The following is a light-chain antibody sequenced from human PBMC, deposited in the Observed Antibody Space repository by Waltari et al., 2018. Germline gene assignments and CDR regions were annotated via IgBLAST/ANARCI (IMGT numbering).Light chain of an antibody. CDR3: GTWDSSLSAWV. J-gene: IGLJ3*02. V-gene: IGLV1-51*01. Sequence: QSVLTQPPSVSAAPGQKVTISCSGSSSNIGNNYLSWYQQVPGTAPKLFIYDNNKRPTGSPGRFSGSKSGTSATLGITGLQTGDEAHYYCGTWDSSLSAWVFGGGTKLTVL. CDR1: SSNIGNNY. CDR2: DNN.